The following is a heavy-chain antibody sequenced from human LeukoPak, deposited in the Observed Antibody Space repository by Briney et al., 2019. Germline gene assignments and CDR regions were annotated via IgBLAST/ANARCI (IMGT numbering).Heavy chain of an antibody. CDR3: ATPGGEGDY. D-gene: IGHD2-21*01. CDR1: GFTFDDYA. V-gene: IGHV3-43D*03. Sequence: GGSLRLSCAASGFTFDDYAMHWVRQAPGKGLEWVSLISWDGGSTYYADSVKGRFTISRDNSKNSLYLQMNSLRAEDTALYYCATPGGEGDYWGQGTLVTVSS. CDR2: ISWDGGST. J-gene: IGHJ4*02.